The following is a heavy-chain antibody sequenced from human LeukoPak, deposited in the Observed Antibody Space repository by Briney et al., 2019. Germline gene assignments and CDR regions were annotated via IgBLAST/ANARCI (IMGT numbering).Heavy chain of an antibody. Sequence: SETLSLTCAVSGGSFSGYYWSWIRQPPGKGLEWIGEINHSGRTNYNPSLMSRVSISGDTSKNRFSLKLSSVTAADTAIYYCARGLRWRGFGYWGQGTLVSVSS. CDR2: INHSGRT. D-gene: IGHD4-23*01. V-gene: IGHV4-34*01. CDR3: ARGLRWRGFGY. J-gene: IGHJ4*02. CDR1: GGSFSGYY.